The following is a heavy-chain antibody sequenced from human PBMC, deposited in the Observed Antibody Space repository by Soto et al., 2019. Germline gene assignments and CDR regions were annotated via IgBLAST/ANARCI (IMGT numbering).Heavy chain of an antibody. CDR3: ARDKLAYCGGDCYSHYYGMDV. V-gene: IGHV1-69*01. CDR1: GGTFSSYA. Sequence: QVQLVQSGAEVKKPGSSVKVSCKASGGTFSSYAISWVRQAPGQGLEWMGGIIPIFGTANYAQKFQGRVTITADESTSTAYMELSSLRSEDTAVYYWARDKLAYCGGDCYSHYYGMDVWGQGTTVTVSS. D-gene: IGHD2-21*02. CDR2: IIPIFGTA. J-gene: IGHJ6*02.